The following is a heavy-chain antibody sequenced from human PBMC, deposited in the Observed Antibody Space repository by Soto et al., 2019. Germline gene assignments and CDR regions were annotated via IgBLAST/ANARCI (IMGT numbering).Heavy chain of an antibody. Sequence: SETLSLTCAIYGGSFSGFYRSWVRQPPGRGLEWSGEINDSGTTNYNPSLKSRVTISADTSKTHFSLRLTSVTAADTAVYYCARETSQNVYSHYGMDVWGQGTTVTVSS. J-gene: IGHJ6*02. CDR3: ARETSQNVYSHYGMDV. CDR1: GGSFSGFY. V-gene: IGHV4-34*01. CDR2: INDSGTT.